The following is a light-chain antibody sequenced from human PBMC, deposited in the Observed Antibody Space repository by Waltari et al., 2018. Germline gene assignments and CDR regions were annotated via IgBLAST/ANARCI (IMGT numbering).Light chain of an antibody. CDR1: QSVSNW. V-gene: IGKV1-5*03. CDR3: QQYNSYSYS. J-gene: IGKJ2*03. Sequence: DIQMTQSPSTLSASVGDRVTITCRASQSVSNWLAWYQQKPAKAPKLLIYKASNLESGVPSRFSGSGSGTEFTLTISSLQPVDFATYYCQQYNSYSYSFGQGTKLEIK. CDR2: KAS.